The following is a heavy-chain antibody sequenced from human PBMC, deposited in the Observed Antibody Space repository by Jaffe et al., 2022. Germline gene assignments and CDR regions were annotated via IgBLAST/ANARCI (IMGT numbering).Heavy chain of an antibody. Sequence: EVQLVESGGGLVQPGGSLRLSCAASGFTFSSYWMHWVRQAPGKGLVWVSRINSDGSSTSYADSVKGRFTISRDNAKNTLYLQMNSLRAEDTAVYYCVTGYCSGGSCYSASGYYYYYMDVWGKGTTVTVSS. CDR2: INSDGSST. CDR1: GFTFSSYW. V-gene: IGHV3-74*01. J-gene: IGHJ6*03. D-gene: IGHD2-15*01. CDR3: VTGYCSGGSCYSASGYYYYYMDV.